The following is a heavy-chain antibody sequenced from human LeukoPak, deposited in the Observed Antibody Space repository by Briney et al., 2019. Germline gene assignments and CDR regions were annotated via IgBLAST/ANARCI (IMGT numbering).Heavy chain of an antibody. CDR3: ARDLSGVTGYTYGRGIDY. CDR1: GFTFSSYA. J-gene: IGHJ4*02. V-gene: IGHV3-30*04. Sequence: PGRSLRLSCAASGFTFSSYAMHWVRQAPGKGLEWVALISYDGSNKYFADSVKGRFTISRDNAKTSLYLQMNSLRAEDTAVYYCARDLSGVTGYTYGRGIDYWGQGTLVTVSS. D-gene: IGHD5-18*01. CDR2: ISYDGSNK.